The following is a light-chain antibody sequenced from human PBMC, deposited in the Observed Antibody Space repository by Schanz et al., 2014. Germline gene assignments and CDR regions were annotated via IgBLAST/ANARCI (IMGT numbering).Light chain of an antibody. Sequence: QSVLTQPPSASGTPGQRVTISCSGSSSNIGSNYVYWYQQLPGTAPQLLIASNNQRPSGVPDRFSGAKSGTSASLAISGLRSEDEGDYYCAAWDDSLSGRYVFGTGTKLTVL. CDR3: AAWDDSLSGRYV. CDR1: SSNIGSNY. J-gene: IGLJ1*01. CDR2: SNN. V-gene: IGLV1-47*02.